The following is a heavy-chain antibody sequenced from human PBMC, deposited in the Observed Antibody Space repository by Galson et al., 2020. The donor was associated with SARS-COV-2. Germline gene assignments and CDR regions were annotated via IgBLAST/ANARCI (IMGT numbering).Heavy chain of an antibody. D-gene: IGHD5-18*01. V-gene: IGHV3-11*04. Sequence: GGSLRLSCAASGFTFSDYYMSWIRQAPGKGLEWVSYISSSGSTIYYADSVKGRFTISRDNAKNSLYLQMNSLRAEDTAVYYCARVAPSILYSYGGYYFDYWGQGTLVTVSS. J-gene: IGHJ4*02. CDR1: GFTFSDYY. CDR3: ARVAPSILYSYGGYYFDY. CDR2: ISSSGSTI.